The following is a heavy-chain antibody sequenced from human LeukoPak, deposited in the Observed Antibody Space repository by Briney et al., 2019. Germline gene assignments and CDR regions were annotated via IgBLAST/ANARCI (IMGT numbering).Heavy chain of an antibody. D-gene: IGHD3-22*01. CDR2: IKSDGKT. CDR1: GFTFSSYW. Sequence: GWSLRLSCAASGFTFSSYWMHWVRQASGKGLVWVSRIKSDGKTNYADSVKGRFTISRDNAKNTVSLQMNSLRAEDTGVYYCARAPSEIGGYYPEYFRHWGQGTLVTVSS. V-gene: IGHV3-74*01. CDR3: ARAPSEIGGYYPEYFRH. J-gene: IGHJ1*01.